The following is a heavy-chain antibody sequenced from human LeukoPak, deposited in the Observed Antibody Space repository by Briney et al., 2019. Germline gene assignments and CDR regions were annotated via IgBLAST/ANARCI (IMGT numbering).Heavy chain of an antibody. Sequence: ASVKVSCKASGYTFTGYYMHWVRQAHGQGLEWMGWINPNSGGTNYVQKFQGRVTMTRDTSISTAYMELSRLRSDDTAVYYCARGLVPAAAFDYWGQGTLVTVSS. CDR3: ARGLVPAAAFDY. D-gene: IGHD2-2*01. CDR1: GYTFTGYY. J-gene: IGHJ4*02. V-gene: IGHV1-2*02. CDR2: INPNSGGT.